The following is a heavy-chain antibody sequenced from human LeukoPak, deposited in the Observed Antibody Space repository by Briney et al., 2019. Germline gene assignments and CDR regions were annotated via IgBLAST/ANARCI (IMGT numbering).Heavy chain of an antibody. CDR3: AGGVGGGGEGGA. CDR2: INHSGST. J-gene: IGHJ4*02. D-gene: IGHD3-16*01. V-gene: IGHV4-34*01. Sequence: SETLSLTCAVYGGSFSGYYWSWIRQPPGKGLEWIGEINHSGSTNYNPSLKSRVTISVDTSKNQFSLKLSSVTAADTAVYYCAGGVGGGGEGGAGGQGTLVTVSS. CDR1: GGSFSGYY.